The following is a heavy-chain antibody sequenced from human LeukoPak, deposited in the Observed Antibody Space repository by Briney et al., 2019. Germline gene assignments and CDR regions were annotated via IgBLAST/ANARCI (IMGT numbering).Heavy chain of an antibody. J-gene: IGHJ4*02. CDR2: IYPGDSET. Sequence: GESLKISCKGSGYSFTSYWTGWVRQMPGKGLEWVGIIYPGDSETRYSPSLQGQVTISADKSINTAYLHWSSLKASDTAMYYCARHVRAAPFDYWGQGTLVTVSS. D-gene: IGHD2-2*01. CDR3: ARHVRAAPFDY. CDR1: GYSFTSYW. V-gene: IGHV5-51*01.